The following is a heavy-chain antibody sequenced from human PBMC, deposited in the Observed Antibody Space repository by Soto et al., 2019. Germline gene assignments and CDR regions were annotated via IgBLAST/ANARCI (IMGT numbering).Heavy chain of an antibody. Sequence: QVQLVQSGAEVKKPGASVKVSCKASGYTFTTYDINWVRQATGQGLEWMGWMNPNSGNTGYAQKFQRRVTMTRHTSITTAYMELSSLRSEGTAIYYCICDSYDYYYGMDVWGQGTTVTVSS. CDR2: MNPNSGNT. J-gene: IGHJ6*02. V-gene: IGHV1-8*01. D-gene: IGHD2-21*01. CDR3: ICDSYDYYYGMDV. CDR1: GYTFTTYD.